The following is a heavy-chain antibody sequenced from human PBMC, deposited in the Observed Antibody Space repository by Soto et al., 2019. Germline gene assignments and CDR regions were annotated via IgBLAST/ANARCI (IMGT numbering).Heavy chain of an antibody. CDR1: GYTFTGYY. Sequence: QVQLVQAGAEVKKPGASVKVSCKASGYTFTGYYMHWVRQAPGQGLEWMGWINPNSGGTNYAQKFQGWVTMTRETSISTAYMELSRLRSNDTAVYYCARDARGDEAPMDYWGQGTLVTVSS. CDR3: ARDARGDEAPMDY. D-gene: IGHD3-10*01. V-gene: IGHV1-2*04. CDR2: INPNSGGT. J-gene: IGHJ4*02.